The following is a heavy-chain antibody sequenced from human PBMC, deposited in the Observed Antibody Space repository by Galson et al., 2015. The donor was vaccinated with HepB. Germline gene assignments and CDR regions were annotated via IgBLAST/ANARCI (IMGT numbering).Heavy chain of an antibody. Sequence: SLRLSCAASGFTFSGSAMHWVRQASGKGLEWVGRIKSKTDGGTTDYAAPVKGRFTISRDDSKNTLYLQMNSLKTEDTAVYYCTTDEVLYGDYGAFDIWGQGTMVTVSS. V-gene: IGHV3-15*01. D-gene: IGHD4-17*01. CDR1: GFTFSGSA. CDR2: IKSKTDGGTT. CDR3: TTDEVLYGDYGAFDI. J-gene: IGHJ3*02.